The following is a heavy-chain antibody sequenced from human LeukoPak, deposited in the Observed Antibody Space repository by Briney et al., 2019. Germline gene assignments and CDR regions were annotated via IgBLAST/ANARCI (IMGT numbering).Heavy chain of an antibody. J-gene: IGHJ6*03. V-gene: IGHV4-59*01. D-gene: IGHD3-22*01. CDR3: ARTLSSGYPDYFYYMDV. CDR1: GGSISSYY. Sequence: SETLSLTCTVSGGSISSYYWSWIRQPPGKGLEWIGYIYYSGSTKYNPSLKSRVNISVDTSKNQFSLKLSSVTAADTAVYYCARTLSSGYPDYFYYMDVWGKGTTVTISS. CDR2: IYYSGST.